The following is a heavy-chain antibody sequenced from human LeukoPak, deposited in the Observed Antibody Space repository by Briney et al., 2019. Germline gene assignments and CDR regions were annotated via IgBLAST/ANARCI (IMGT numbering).Heavy chain of an antibody. D-gene: IGHD6-19*01. CDR1: GFTFSSYA. J-gene: IGHJ4*02. V-gene: IGHV3-33*01. Sequence: PGRSLRLSCAASGFTFSSYAMNWVRQAPGKGLEWGAVIWYDGSNENYADPVKGRLIISRDNSKNILYLEMNSLRAEDTAVYYCARVPYSSAWYFDYWGQGTLVTVSS. CDR3: ARVPYSSAWYFDY. CDR2: IWYDGSNE.